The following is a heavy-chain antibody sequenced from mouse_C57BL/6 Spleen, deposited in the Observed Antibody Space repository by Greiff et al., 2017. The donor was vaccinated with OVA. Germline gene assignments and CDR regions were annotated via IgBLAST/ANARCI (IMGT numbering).Heavy chain of an antibody. V-gene: IGHV5-17*01. Sequence: EVQVVESGGGLVKPGGSLKLSCAASGFTFSDYGMHWVRQAPGKGLEWVAYISSGSSTIYYADTVKGRFTISRDNAKNTLFLQMTSLRSEDTAMYYCARDGYSFAYWGQGTLVTVSA. CDR2: ISSGSSTI. J-gene: IGHJ3*01. CDR3: ARDGYSFAY. D-gene: IGHD2-3*01. CDR1: GFTFSDYG.